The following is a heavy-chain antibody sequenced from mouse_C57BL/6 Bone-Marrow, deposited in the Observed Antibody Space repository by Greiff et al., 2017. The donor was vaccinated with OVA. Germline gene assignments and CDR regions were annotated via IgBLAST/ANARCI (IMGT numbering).Heavy chain of an antibody. D-gene: IGHD1-1*01. CDR1: GYTFTSYW. J-gene: IGHJ2*01. CDR2: IDPSDSYT. V-gene: IGHV1-69*01. Sequence: VQLQQPGAELVMPGASVKLSCKASGYTFTSYWMHWVKPRPGQGLEWIGEIDPSDSYTNYNQKFKGKSTLTVDKSSSTAYMQLSSLTSEDAAVYYCARYYGSSLYYFDDWGQGTTLTVSS. CDR3: ARYYGSSLYYFDD.